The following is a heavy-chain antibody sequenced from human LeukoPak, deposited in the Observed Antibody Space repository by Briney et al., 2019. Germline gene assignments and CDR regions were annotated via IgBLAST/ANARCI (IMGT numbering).Heavy chain of an antibody. D-gene: IGHD7-27*01. CDR2: ISSSSSYI. CDR3: ARDSGGSNWGDY. CDR1: GFTFSSYS. Sequence: GGSLRLSCAASGFTFSSYSMNWVRQAPGKGLEWVSSISSSSSYIYYADSVKGRFTISRDNSKNTLYLQMNSLRAEDTAVYYCARDSGGSNWGDYWGQGTLVTVSS. J-gene: IGHJ4*02. V-gene: IGHV3-21*01.